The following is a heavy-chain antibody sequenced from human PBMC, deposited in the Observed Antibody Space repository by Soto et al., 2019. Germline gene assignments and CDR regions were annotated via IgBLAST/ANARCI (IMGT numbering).Heavy chain of an antibody. J-gene: IGHJ4*02. Sequence: QVQLVQSGAEVKKPGSSVKVSCKASGGTFSSYAISWVRQAPGQGLEWMGGIIPILGTANYAQKFQGRVTITADESTSKAYMELSSLRSEDTAVYYCAREGKRWYYFDYWGQGTLVTVSS. V-gene: IGHV1-69*01. D-gene: IGHD2-15*01. CDR1: GGTFSSYA. CDR3: AREGKRWYYFDY. CDR2: IIPILGTA.